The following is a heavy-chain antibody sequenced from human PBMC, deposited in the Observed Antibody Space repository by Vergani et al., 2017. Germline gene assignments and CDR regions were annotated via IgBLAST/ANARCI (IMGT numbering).Heavy chain of an antibody. CDR3: ARDSSSWYGYYYYYMDV. D-gene: IGHD6-13*01. Sequence: EVQLFESGGGLVQPGGFLRLFCAASGLPFSTYAMTWVRQAPGTGLEWVSTISSSSCYIYYAGLVKGRFTISRDNAKNSLYLKMNSLRAEDTAVYYCARDSSSWYGYYYYYMDVWGKGTTVTVSS. CDR2: ISSSSCYI. J-gene: IGHJ6*03. CDR1: GLPFSTYA. V-gene: IGHV3-21*01.